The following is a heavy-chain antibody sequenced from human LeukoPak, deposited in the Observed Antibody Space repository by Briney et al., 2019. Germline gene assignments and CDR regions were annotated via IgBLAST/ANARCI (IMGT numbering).Heavy chain of an antibody. CDR1: GGSFSGYY. J-gene: IGHJ4*02. CDR2: INNSGSP. D-gene: IGHD6-13*01. Sequence: SETLSLTCAVYGGSFSGYYWNWIRQPPGKGLEWIGEINNSGSPNYNPSLKSRVTISVDTSKNQFSLKLSSVTAADTAVYYCARPGYGGIVSSREDYWGEGTLVTVSS. CDR3: ARPGYGGIVSSREDY. V-gene: IGHV4-34*01.